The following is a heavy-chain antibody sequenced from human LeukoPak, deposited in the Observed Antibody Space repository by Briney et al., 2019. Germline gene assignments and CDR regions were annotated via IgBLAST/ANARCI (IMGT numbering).Heavy chain of an antibody. J-gene: IGHJ4*02. CDR3: ARVGGTYYMNFDY. CDR1: GASISSYY. V-gene: IGHV4-59*01. Sequence: SETLSLTCTVSGASISSYYWNWIRQPPGKGLEWIGYIYYSGNTNYNPSLESRVSMSLDTSKSQFSLKLSPVTAADTAVYYCARVGGTYYMNFDYWGQGTLVTVSS. D-gene: IGHD1-26*01. CDR2: IYYSGNT.